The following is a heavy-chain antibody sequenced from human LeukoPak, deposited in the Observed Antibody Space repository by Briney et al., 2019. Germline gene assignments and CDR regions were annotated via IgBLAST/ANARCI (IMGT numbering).Heavy chain of an antibody. J-gene: IGHJ4*02. D-gene: IGHD5-18*01. CDR1: GFTFSSYA. CDR3: ARVSEGYSYGLDY. V-gene: IGHV3-23*01. CDR2: ISGSGGST. Sequence: PGGSLRLSCAASGFTFSSYAMSWVRQAPGKGLEWVSAISGSGGSTYYADSVKGRFTISRDNSKNTLYLQMNSLRAEDTAVYYCARVSEGYSYGLDYWGQGTLVTVSS.